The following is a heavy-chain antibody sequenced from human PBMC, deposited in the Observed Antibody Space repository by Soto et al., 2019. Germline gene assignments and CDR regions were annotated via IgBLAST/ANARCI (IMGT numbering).Heavy chain of an antibody. CDR1: GYTFTSYA. Sequence: ASLKVSCRASGYTFTSYAMHWVREAPGQRLEWMGWINAGNGNTKYSQKFQGRVTITRDTSASTAYMELSSLRSEDTAVYYCAMGAQNPSAFDPWGQGTLVTVSS. CDR3: AMGAQNPSAFDP. V-gene: IGHV1-3*01. D-gene: IGHD3-16*01. J-gene: IGHJ5*02. CDR2: INAGNGNT.